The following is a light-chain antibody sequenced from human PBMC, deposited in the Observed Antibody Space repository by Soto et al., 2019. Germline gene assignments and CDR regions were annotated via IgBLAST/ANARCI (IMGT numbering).Light chain of an antibody. CDR2: GAS. Sequence: DIVFTRSPGCLSLSPGERATLSCRASQSVSTSYLAWYQQKPGQAPRLLIYGASSRATGIPDRFSGSGSGTDFTLTISGLEPEDFAVYYCQQYNNWPITFGQGTRLEIK. V-gene: IGKV3-20*01. J-gene: IGKJ5*01. CDR3: QQYNNWPIT. CDR1: QSVSTSY.